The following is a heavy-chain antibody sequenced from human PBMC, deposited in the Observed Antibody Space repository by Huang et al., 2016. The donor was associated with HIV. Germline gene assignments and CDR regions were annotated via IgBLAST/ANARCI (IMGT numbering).Heavy chain of an antibody. CDR3: ARVVAASAFEI. Sequence: QVQLQESGPGLVKPSETLSLTCTVSSGPIRSHYWGWIRQPPGQGLEWIGNIDYRGSTNYNPSLKSRVKISIDTSKAQFFLKVTSVSSADTAVYYCARVVAASAFEIWGQGTMITVSS. CDR1: SGPIRSHY. J-gene: IGHJ3*02. V-gene: IGHV4-59*11. CDR2: IDYRGST. D-gene: IGHD2-15*01.